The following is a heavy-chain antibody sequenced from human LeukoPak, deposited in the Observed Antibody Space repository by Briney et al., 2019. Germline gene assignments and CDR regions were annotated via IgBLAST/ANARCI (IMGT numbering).Heavy chain of an antibody. CDR2: IYYSGST. V-gene: IGHV4-39*07. CDR3: ARRDGSWNSGYDYIDY. Sequence: SETLSLTCTVSGGSISSSSYYWGWIRQPPGKGLEWIGSIYYSGSTYYNPSLKSRVTISVDTSKNQFSLKLSSVTAADTAVYYCARRDGSWNSGYDYIDYWGQGTLVTVSS. J-gene: IGHJ4*02. D-gene: IGHD5-12*01. CDR1: GGSISSSSYY.